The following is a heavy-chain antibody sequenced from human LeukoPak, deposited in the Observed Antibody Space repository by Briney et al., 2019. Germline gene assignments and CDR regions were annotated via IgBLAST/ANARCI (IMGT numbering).Heavy chain of an antibody. CDR2: ISGSGGST. J-gene: IGHJ6*02. V-gene: IGHV3-23*01. CDR1: GFTFSSYA. D-gene: IGHD2-15*01. CDR3: AKDKGGGGYALDYYYYGMDV. Sequence: GGSLRLSCAASGFTFSSYAMSWVRQAPGKGLEWVSAISGSGGSTYYADSVKGRFTISRDNSKNTLYLQMNSLRAEDTAVYYCAKDKGGGGYALDYYYYGMDVWGQGTTVTVSS.